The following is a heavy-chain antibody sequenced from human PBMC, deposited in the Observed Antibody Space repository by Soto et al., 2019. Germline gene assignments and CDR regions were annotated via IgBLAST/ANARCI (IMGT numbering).Heavy chain of an antibody. J-gene: IGHJ4*02. CDR2: INHGGST. CDR1: GGSFSGYY. CDR3: ARGAQTRPGIAARRRFDY. V-gene: IGHV4-34*01. Sequence: PSETLSLTCAVYGGSFSGYYWSWIRQPPGKPLEWIGEINHGGSTNYNPSLKSRVTISVDTSKNQFSLKLRSVAAADTAVYYCARGAQTRPGIAARRRFDYWGQGTLVTVSS. D-gene: IGHD6-6*01.